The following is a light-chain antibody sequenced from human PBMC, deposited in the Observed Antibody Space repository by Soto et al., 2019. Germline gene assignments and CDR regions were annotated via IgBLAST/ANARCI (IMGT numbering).Light chain of an antibody. Sequence: DIQMTQSPSTLSASVGDRVTVTCRASQTIFSWLAWFQQKPGKAPKLLIYDGSTLESGVPSRFTGSGSGTEFTLTIRSLQPDDFATYICQQYKSDFPTFGQGTKVDIK. CDR1: QTIFSW. J-gene: IGKJ1*01. CDR3: QQYKSDFPT. CDR2: DGS. V-gene: IGKV1-5*01.